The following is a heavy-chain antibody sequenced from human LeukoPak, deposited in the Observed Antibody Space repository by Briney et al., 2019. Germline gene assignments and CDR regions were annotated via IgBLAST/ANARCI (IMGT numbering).Heavy chain of an antibody. D-gene: IGHD6-19*01. J-gene: IGHJ4*02. CDR2: INPNSGGT. Sequence: ASVKVSYKASGYTFTGYYIHWVRQAPGQGLEWMGWINPNSGGTNYAQKFQGRVTMTRDTSISTAYMELSRLRSDDTAVYYCASRRSGWYYFAYWGQRTLVTVSS. CDR1: GYTFTGYY. CDR3: ASRRSGWYYFAY. V-gene: IGHV1-2*02.